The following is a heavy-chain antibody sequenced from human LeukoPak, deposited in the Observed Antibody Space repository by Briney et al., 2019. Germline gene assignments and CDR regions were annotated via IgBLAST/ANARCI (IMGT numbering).Heavy chain of an antibody. J-gene: IGHJ4*02. CDR3: ARHGGIAVAGTKIRY. V-gene: IGHV4-39*01. D-gene: IGHD6-19*01. CDR1: GGSISSSSYY. CDR2: FFYSETT. Sequence: SETLSLTCTVSGGSISSSSYYWGWIRHPPGKGLEWVGSFFYSETTYYNPSLKSRVTISVDTYKNQFSLKLSSVTDADTAVYYCARHGGIAVAGTKIRYWGQGTPVTVSS.